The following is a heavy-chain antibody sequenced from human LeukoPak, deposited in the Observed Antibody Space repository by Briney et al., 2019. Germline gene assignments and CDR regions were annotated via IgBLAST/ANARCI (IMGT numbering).Heavy chain of an antibody. D-gene: IGHD5-18*01. V-gene: IGHV3-15*01. CDR2: IKSKTDGGTT. CDR3: TTDRGGGTAMVTLWDY. Sequence: AGGSLRLSCAASGFTFSNAWMSWVRQAPGKGLEWVGRIKSKTDGGTTDYAAPVKGRFTISRDDSKNTLYLQMNSLKTEDTAVYYCTTDRGGGTAMVTLWDYWGQGTLVTVSS. J-gene: IGHJ4*02. CDR1: GFTFSNAW.